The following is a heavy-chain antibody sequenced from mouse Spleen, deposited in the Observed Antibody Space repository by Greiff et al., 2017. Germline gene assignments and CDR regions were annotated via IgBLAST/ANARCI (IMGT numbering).Heavy chain of an antibody. CDR3: ARHYYGSSLMDY. CDR2: INPSSGYT. D-gene: IGHD1-1*01. CDR1: GYTFTSYW. V-gene: IGHV1-7*01. Sequence: VQVVESGAELAKPGASVKLSCKASGYTFTSYWMHWVKQRPGQGLEWIGYINPSSGYTKYNQKFKDKATLTADKSSSTAYMQLSSLTYEDSAVYYCARHYYGSSLMDYWGQGTSVTVSS. J-gene: IGHJ4*01.